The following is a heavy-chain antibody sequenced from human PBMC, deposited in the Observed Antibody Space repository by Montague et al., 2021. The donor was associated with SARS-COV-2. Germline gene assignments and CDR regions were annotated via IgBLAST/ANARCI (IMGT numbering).Heavy chain of an antibody. CDR3: ARDAGGNFPTSFDY. V-gene: IGHV3-53*01. Sequence: SLRLSCAASGFTVSSNYMSWVRQAPGKGLEWVSVIYSGGSTYYADSVKGRFTISRDNSKNTPYLQMNSLRAEDTAVYYCARDAGGNFPTSFDYWGQGTLVTASS. CDR2: IYSGGST. D-gene: IGHD4-23*01. J-gene: IGHJ4*02. CDR1: GFTVSSNY.